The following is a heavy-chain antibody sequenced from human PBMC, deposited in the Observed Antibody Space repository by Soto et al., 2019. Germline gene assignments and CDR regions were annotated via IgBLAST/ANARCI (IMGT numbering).Heavy chain of an antibody. CDR2: IYYSGST. D-gene: IGHD6-6*01. V-gene: IGHV4-39*01. Sequence: SETLSLTCTVSGGSISSSSYYWGWIRQPPGKGLEWIGSIYYSGSTYYNPSLKSRVTISVDTSKNQFSLKLSSVTAADTAVYYCARHSLEAYSSSIAARPSYYYYYGMDVWGQGTTVTVSS. CDR1: GGSISSSSYY. CDR3: ARHSLEAYSSSIAARPSYYYYYGMDV. J-gene: IGHJ6*02.